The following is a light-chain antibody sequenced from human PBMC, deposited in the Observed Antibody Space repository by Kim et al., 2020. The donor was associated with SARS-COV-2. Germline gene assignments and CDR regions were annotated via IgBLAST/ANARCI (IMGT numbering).Light chain of an antibody. CDR1: QSISRY. CDR3: QQRSNLPRT. V-gene: IGKV3-11*01. J-gene: IGKJ2*01. CDR2: DSP. Sequence: SLAPGERATLACRASQSISRYLAWYQHKPGQAPRLLIYDSPNRATGIPARFSGSGSGTDFTLTSSSLEPEDFAIYYCQQRSNLPRTFGQGTKLEI.